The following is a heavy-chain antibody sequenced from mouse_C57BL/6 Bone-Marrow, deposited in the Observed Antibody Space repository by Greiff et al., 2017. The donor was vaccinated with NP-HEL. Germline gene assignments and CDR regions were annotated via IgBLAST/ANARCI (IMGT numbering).Heavy chain of an antibody. CDR2: IRNKANNHAT. D-gene: IGHD4-1*01. Sequence: EVKVEESGGGLVQPGGSMKLSCAASGFTFSDAWMDWVRQSPEKGLEWVAEIRNKANNHATYYAESVKGRFTISRDDSKSSVYLQMNSLRAEDTGIYYCTSNWDWYYFDYWGQGTTLTVSS. CDR1: GFTFSDAW. CDR3: TSNWDWYYFDY. J-gene: IGHJ2*01. V-gene: IGHV6-6*01.